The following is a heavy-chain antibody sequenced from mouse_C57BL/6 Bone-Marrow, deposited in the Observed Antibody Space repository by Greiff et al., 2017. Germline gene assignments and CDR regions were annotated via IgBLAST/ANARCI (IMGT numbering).Heavy chain of an antibody. J-gene: IGHJ4*01. CDR1: GFAFRAHY. D-gene: IGHD3-2*02. Sequence: EVKLLESEGGLVQPGSSMKLSCTASGFAFRAHYMSWVRKVPEKGLEWVANINYDGSSTYYLDSLKSRFIISRDNAKNILYLQMSSLRSEDTATYYCERDRGSAGAYAMDYWGQGTSVTVSS. CDR2: INYDGSST. CDR3: ERDRGSAGAYAMDY. V-gene: IGHV5-16*01.